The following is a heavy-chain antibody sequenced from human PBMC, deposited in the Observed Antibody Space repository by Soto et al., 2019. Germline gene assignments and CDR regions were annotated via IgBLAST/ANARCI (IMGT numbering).Heavy chain of an antibody. J-gene: IGHJ4*02. CDR3: AKGSDGYRPYYFDL. CDR2: IGGGGITT. Sequence: PGGSLRLSCAASGFTFSDYAMAWVRQPPRKGLDWISAIGGGGITTYYADSVKGRFTISRDNSKNILYLEMNSLTVDDTAVYYCAKGSDGYRPYYFDLWGQGT. D-gene: IGHD3-16*01. CDR1: GFTFSDYA. V-gene: IGHV3-23*01.